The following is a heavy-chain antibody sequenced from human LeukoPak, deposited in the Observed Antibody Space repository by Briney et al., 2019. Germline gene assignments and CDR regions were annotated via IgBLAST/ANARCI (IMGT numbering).Heavy chain of an antibody. CDR2: ISENGGST. V-gene: IGHV3-23*01. D-gene: IGHD1-7*01. J-gene: IGHJ4*02. CDR1: GFSFSNHA. CDR3: AKDGGRGIENYSWGTFDY. Sequence: GGSLGLSCAASGFSFSNHAMSWVRQAPGKGLEWVSGISENGGSTPYADSVKGRFIISRDNSKNTLYLQMNSLRAEDTAVYYCAKDGGRGIENYSWGTFDYWGQGTLVTVSS.